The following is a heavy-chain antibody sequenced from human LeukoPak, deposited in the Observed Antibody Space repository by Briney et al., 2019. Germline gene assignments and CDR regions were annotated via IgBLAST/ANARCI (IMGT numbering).Heavy chain of an antibody. J-gene: IGHJ6*02. V-gene: IGHV1-18*01. D-gene: IGHD1-1*01. Sequence: GASVKVSCKASGYTFTSYGISGVRQAPGQGLEWRGWISAYNGNTNYAQKLQGRVTMTTDTSTSTAYMELRSLRSDDTAVYYCASGSFLRYRGYYYGMDVWGQGTTVTVSS. CDR2: ISAYNGNT. CDR1: GYTFTSYG. CDR3: ASGSFLRYRGYYYGMDV.